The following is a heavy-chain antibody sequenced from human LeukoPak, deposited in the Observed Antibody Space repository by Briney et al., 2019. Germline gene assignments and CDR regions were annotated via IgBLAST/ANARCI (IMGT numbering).Heavy chain of an antibody. Sequence: GGSLRLSCAASGFTFSSYGMHWVRQAPGKGLEWVAVIWYDGSNKYYADSVKGRFTISRDNSKNTLYLQMNSLRAEDTAVYYCARDLRYFDWYYYYYYGMDVWGQGTLVTVSS. CDR1: GFTFSSYG. V-gene: IGHV3-33*01. CDR3: ARDLRYFDWYYYYYYGMDV. D-gene: IGHD3-9*01. CDR2: IWYDGSNK. J-gene: IGHJ6*02.